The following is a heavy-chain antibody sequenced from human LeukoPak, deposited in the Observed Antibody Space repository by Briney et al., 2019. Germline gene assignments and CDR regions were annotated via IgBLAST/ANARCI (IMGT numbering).Heavy chain of an antibody. J-gene: IGHJ5*02. Sequence: GGSLRLSCAASGFTFSSYDMHWVRQATGKGLEWVSAIGTAGDTYYPGSVKGRFTISRDNSKNTLNLQMNSLRPEDTAVYYSAKAYYYDSGGYPNNWFDPWGQGTLVTVSS. CDR1: GFTFSSYD. V-gene: IGHV3-13*01. D-gene: IGHD3-22*01. CDR3: AKAYYYDSGGYPNNWFDP. CDR2: IGTAGDT.